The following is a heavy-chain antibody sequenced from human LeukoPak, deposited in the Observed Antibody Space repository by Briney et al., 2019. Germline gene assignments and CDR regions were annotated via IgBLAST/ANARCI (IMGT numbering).Heavy chain of an antibody. D-gene: IGHD2-15*01. J-gene: IGHJ4*02. CDR1: GFTFSSYA. CDR3: AKDLFDIVVVVAATW. Sequence: GGSLRLSCAASGFTFSSYAMCWVRQAPGEGLEWVSAISGSGGSTYYADSVKGRFTISRDNSKNTLYLQMNSLRAEDTAVYYCAKDLFDIVVVVAATWWGQGTLVTVSS. V-gene: IGHV3-23*01. CDR2: ISGSGGST.